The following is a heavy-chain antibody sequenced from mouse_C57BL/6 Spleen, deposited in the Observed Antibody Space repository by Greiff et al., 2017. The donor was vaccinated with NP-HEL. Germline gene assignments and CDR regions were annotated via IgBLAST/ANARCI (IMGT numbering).Heavy chain of an antibody. V-gene: IGHV1-61*01. CDR3: ARGLLRGYFDV. CDR2: IYPSDSET. CDR1: GYTFTSYW. J-gene: IGHJ1*03. D-gene: IGHD2-3*01. Sequence: QVQLQQPGAELVRPGSSVKLSCKASGYTFTSYWMAWVRQRPGQGLEWIGNIYPSDSETHYTQKFKDKATLTVDKSSSTAYMQISSVTSEDSAVYYCARGLLRGYFDVWGTGTTVTVSS.